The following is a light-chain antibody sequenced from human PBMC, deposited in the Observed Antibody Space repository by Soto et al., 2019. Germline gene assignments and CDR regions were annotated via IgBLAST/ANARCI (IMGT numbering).Light chain of an antibody. CDR1: QSVSSSY. J-gene: IGKJ1*01. CDR3: QQYGSSLRT. V-gene: IGKV3-20*01. CDR2: GAS. Sequence: EIVLTQSPGTLSLSPGERATLSCRASQSVSSSYLAWYQQKPGQAPSLPIYGASSRATGIPDRFSGSGSGTDFTLTISRLEPEDFAVYYCQQYGSSLRTFGQGTKVEIK.